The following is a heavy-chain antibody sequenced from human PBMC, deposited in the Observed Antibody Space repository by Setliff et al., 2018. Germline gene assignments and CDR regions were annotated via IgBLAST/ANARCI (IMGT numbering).Heavy chain of an antibody. CDR2: INPLSTAT. CDR3: ARVARKSRPLSYFDR. CDR1: GYTFTDYY. J-gene: IGHJ4*02. D-gene: IGHD5-12*01. Sequence: ASVKVSCKASGYTFTDYYIHWVRQAPGQGLEWMGWINPLSTATKYAQRFQDRVAMTRDTSMNTPYMELMRLTSDDTALYYCARVARKSRPLSYFDRWGQGTQVTVSS. V-gene: IGHV1-2*02.